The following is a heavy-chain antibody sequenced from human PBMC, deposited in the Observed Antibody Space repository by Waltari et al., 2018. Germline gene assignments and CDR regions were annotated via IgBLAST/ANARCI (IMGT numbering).Heavy chain of an antibody. CDR3: AGGAYSYSYLDY. V-gene: IGHV3-53*01. D-gene: IGHD4-4*01. CDR2: IYSGGSR. CDR1: GFTVSSNY. Sequence: EVQLVESGGGLIQPGGSLRLSCAASGFTVSSNYISWVRQAPGKGLEWVSVIYSGGSRYYADSVRGRFTLSRDNSKNTLYLQMNSLRAEDTAVYFCAGGAYSYSYLDYWGQGTLVTVSS. J-gene: IGHJ4*02.